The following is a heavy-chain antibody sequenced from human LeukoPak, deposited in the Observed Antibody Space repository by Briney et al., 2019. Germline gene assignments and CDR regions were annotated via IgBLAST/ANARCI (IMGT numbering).Heavy chain of an antibody. V-gene: IGHV3-30*02. Sequence: GGSLRLSCAASGLTFSSYGMHWVRQAPGKGLEWVAFIRYDGSNKYYADSVKGRFTISRDNSKNTLYLQMNSLRAEDTAVYYCARDGQWLGHFDYWGQGTLVTVSS. D-gene: IGHD6-19*01. CDR1: GLTFSSYG. CDR2: IRYDGSNK. CDR3: ARDGQWLGHFDY. J-gene: IGHJ4*02.